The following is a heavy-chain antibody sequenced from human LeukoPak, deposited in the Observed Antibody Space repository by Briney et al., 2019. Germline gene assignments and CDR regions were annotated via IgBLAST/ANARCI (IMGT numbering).Heavy chain of an antibody. CDR3: AKDRAAGYYGSGNDAFDI. J-gene: IGHJ3*02. V-gene: IGHV3-23*01. CDR1: GFTFSSYA. Sequence: GGSLRLSCAASGFTFSSYAMSCVRQAPGKGLEWVSAISGSGGSTYYADSVKGRFTISRDNSKNTLYLQMNSLRAEDTAVYYCAKDRAAGYYGSGNDAFDIWGQGTMVTVSS. CDR2: ISGSGGST. D-gene: IGHD3-10*01.